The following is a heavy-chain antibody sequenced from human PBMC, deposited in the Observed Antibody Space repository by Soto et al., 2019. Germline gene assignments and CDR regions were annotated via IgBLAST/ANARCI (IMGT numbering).Heavy chain of an antibody. CDR2: INPNSGGT. CDR1: GYTFTGYY. D-gene: IGHD2-15*01. CDR3: ARGAWSGGSYYHGMDV. Sequence: QVQLVQSGAEVKKPGASVKVSCKASGYTFTGYYMHWVRQAPGQGLEWMGWINPNSGGTNYAQKFQGWVTMTRDTSISTAYMELSRLRSDNTAVYYCARGAWSGGSYYHGMDVWGQGTTVTVSS. V-gene: IGHV1-2*04. J-gene: IGHJ6*02.